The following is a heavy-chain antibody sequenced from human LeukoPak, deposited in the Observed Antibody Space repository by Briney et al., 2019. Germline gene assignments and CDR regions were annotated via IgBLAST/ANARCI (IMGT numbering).Heavy chain of an antibody. V-gene: IGHV3-30*02. CDR1: GFTFSSYG. D-gene: IGHD2-2*01. J-gene: IGHJ6*03. CDR2: IRYDGSNK. CDR3: AKDWAIAGSYYCMDV. Sequence: GGSLRLSCAASGFTFSSYGMHWVRQAPGKGLEWVAFIRYDGSNKYYADSVKGRFTISRDNSKNTLYLQMNSLRAEDTAVYYRAKDWAIAGSYYCMDVWGKGTTVTISS.